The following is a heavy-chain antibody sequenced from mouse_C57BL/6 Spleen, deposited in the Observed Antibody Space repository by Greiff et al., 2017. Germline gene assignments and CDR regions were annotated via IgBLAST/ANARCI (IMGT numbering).Heavy chain of an antibody. CDR2: IDPAASNT. V-gene: IGHV1-69*01. CDR1: GYTFTSYW. D-gene: IGHD1-1*01. J-gene: IGHJ2*01. CDR3: ARRSSSTVVYFDY. Sequence: QVQLKQPGAELVMPGASVKLSCKASGYTFTSYWMHWVKQRPGQGLEWIGEIDPAASNTNYHQTFKGKATLTVDKSSSTAYMQLSSLTSEDSAVYYCARRSSSTVVYFDYWGQGTTLTVSS.